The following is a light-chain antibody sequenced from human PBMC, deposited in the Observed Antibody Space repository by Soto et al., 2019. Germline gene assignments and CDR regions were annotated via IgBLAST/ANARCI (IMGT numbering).Light chain of an antibody. CDR2: EVN. J-gene: IGLJ1*01. CDR1: SSDVGGFNY. Sequence: QSAQTQPASVSGSPGQSITISCTGTSSDVGGFNYVSWYQQHPGKAPKLLIYEVNIRPSGFSNRFSGSKSGNTASLTISGLQAEDDADYYCSSYTSTSTFVFGTGTKVTVL. V-gene: IGLV2-14*01. CDR3: SSYTSTSTFV.